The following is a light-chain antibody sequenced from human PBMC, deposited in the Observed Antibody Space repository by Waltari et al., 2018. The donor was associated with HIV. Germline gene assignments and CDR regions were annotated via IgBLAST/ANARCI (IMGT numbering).Light chain of an antibody. CDR2: AAS. CDR1: QGISSY. CDR3: QQSYSTPPT. J-gene: IGKJ4*01. V-gene: IGKV1-39*01. Sequence: DIQMTQSPSSLSASVGDRVTITCRASQGISSYLNWYQQKPGKAPKVLIYAASSLQSGVPSRFSGSGSGTDFTLTISSLQPEDFATYYCQQSYSTPPTFGGGTKVEIK.